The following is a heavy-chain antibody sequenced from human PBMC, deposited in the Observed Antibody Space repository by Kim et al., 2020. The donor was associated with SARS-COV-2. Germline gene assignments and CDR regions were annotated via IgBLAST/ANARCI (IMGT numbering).Heavy chain of an antibody. CDR3: AKGGYYYDSSGFEGGMDV. J-gene: IGHJ6*02. V-gene: IGHV3-43*01. D-gene: IGHD3-22*01. Sequence: KGRFTISRDNSKNSLYLQMNSLRTEDTALYYCAKGGYYYDSSGFEGGMDVWGQGTTVTVSS.